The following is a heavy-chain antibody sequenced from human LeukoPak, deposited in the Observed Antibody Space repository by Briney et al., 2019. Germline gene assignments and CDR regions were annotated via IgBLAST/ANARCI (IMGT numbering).Heavy chain of an antibody. CDR2: INWNGGNI. J-gene: IGHJ5*01. V-gene: IGHV3-20*04. CDR1: GFGFDDYG. D-gene: IGHD3-22*01. CDR3: VRQKYYDSAYYYSFDS. Sequence: GGSLRLSCAASGFGFDDYGMSWVRQAPGKGLEWVSGINWNGGNIGYADSVKGRFSVFRDNGKQVLYMEMSNLRVEDTALYYCVRQKYYDSAYYYSFDSWGQGTLVTVSA.